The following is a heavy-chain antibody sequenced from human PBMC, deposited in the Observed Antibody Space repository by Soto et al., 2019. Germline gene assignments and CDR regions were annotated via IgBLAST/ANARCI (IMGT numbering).Heavy chain of an antibody. CDR3: ALRDDYGVDA. CDR2: IYPGDSDT. J-gene: IGHJ6*02. Sequence: ELQLVQSRAEVRKPGESLRISCQGSGFTFVNYWIAWVRQKPAQGLEWMGLIYPGDSDTRYSLSFEGEVVISVDKSISTAYLQWNSLKTSDSAMYYCALRDDYGVDARGQGTTVIVSS. CDR1: GFTFVNYW. D-gene: IGHD2-21*02. V-gene: IGHV5-51*01.